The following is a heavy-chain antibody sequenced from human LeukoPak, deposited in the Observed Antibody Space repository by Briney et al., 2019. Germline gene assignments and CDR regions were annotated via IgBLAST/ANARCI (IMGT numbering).Heavy chain of an antibody. D-gene: IGHD3-22*01. Sequence: GGSLRLSCAASGFTFSNAWMSWVRQAPGKGLEWVGRIKSKTDGGTTDYAAPVKGRFTISRDDSKNTLYLQMNSLKTEDTAVYYCTTESGYYRPFDYWGQGTLVTVSS. CDR3: TTESGYYRPFDY. V-gene: IGHV3-15*01. J-gene: IGHJ4*02. CDR1: GFTFSNAW. CDR2: IKSKTDGGTT.